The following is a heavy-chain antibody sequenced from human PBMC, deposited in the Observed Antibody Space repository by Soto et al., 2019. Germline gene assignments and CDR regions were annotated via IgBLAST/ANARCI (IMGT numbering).Heavy chain of an antibody. Sequence: GGSLRLSCAASGFTVSSNYMSWVRQAPGKGLEWVPVIYSGGSTYYADSVKGRFTISRDNSKNTLYLQMNSLRAEDTAVYYCARAAHYDFWSGYAPGDYYYMYGWGKGTTVTVSS. CDR3: ARAAHYDFWSGYAPGDYYYMYG. CDR1: GFTVSSNY. D-gene: IGHD3-3*01. J-gene: IGHJ6*03. CDR2: IYSGGST. V-gene: IGHV3-66*01.